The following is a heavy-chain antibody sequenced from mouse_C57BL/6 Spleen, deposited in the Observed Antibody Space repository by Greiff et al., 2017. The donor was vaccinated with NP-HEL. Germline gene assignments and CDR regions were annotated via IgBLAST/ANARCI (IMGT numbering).Heavy chain of an antibody. CDR3: TKGDYDGAWFAY. J-gene: IGHJ3*01. D-gene: IGHD2-4*01. CDR2: IDPENGDT. CDR1: GFNIKDAY. Sequence: EVQLQQSGAELVRPGASVKLSCTASGFNIKDAYMHWVKQRPEQGLEWIGWIDPENGDTESASKFQGKATITADTSSNTAYLQLSSLTSEDTAVYYCTKGDYDGAWFAYWGQGTLVTVSA. V-gene: IGHV14-4*01.